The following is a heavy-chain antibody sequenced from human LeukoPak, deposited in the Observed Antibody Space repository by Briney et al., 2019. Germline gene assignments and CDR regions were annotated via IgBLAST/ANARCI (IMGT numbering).Heavy chain of an antibody. D-gene: IGHD3-10*02. CDR1: GGSISSYY. Sequence: PSETLSLTCTVSGGSISSYYWSWIRQPPGKGLEWIGYIYYSGSTNYNPSHKSRVTISVDTSKNQFSLKLSSVTAADTAVYYCARGVLGEYPFDYWGQGTLVTVSS. V-gene: IGHV4-59*01. CDR2: IYYSGST. J-gene: IGHJ4*02. CDR3: ARGVLGEYPFDY.